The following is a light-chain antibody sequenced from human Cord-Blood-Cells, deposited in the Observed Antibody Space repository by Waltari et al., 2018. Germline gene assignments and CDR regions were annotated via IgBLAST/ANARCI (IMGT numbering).Light chain of an antibody. J-gene: IGKJ1*01. CDR2: WAS. CDR3: QQYYSTWT. Sequence: DIVMTQSPDSLAVSLGERATINCKSRQSVLYSSNNKNYLAWYQQKPGQPPKLPIYWASTRESGVPDRFSGSGSGTDFTLTISSLQAEDVAVYYCQQYYSTWTFGQGTKVEIK. V-gene: IGKV4-1*01. CDR1: QSVLYSSNNKNY.